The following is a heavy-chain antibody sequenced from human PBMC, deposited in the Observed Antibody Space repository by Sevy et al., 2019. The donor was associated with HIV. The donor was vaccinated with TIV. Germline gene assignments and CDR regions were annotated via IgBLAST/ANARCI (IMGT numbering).Heavy chain of an antibody. CDR1: GFTFSTYW. CDR2: IKPDGSDK. V-gene: IGHV3-7*01. D-gene: IGHD1-26*01. Sequence: GGSLRLSCAASGFTFSTYWMTWVRQAPGKELEWVANIKPDGSDKFYAGSVKGRFTISRDNAKNSLYLQMSSLRAEDTAVYYCARDTGSFYVDYWGQGTQVTVSS. J-gene: IGHJ4*02. CDR3: ARDTGSFYVDY.